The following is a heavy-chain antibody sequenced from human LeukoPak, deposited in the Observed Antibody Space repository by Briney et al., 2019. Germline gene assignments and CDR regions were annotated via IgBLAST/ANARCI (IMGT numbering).Heavy chain of an antibody. V-gene: IGHV4-34*01. J-gene: IGHJ4*02. CDR3: ARGVTHGGDYFDY. D-gene: IGHD3-16*01. CDR2: INHSGST. CDR1: GGSFSGYY. Sequence: SSETLSLTCAVYGGSFSGYYWSWIRQPPGKGLEWIGEINHSGSTNYNPSLKSRVTISVDTSKNQFSLKLSSVTAADTAVYYCARGVTHGGDYFDYWGQGTLVTVSS.